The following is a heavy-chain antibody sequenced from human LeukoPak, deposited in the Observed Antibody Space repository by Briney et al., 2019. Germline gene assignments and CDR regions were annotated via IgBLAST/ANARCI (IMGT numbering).Heavy chain of an antibody. J-gene: IGHJ6*04. Sequence: SETLSLTCTVSGGSISSGGYYWSWIRQHPGKGLEWIGYIYYSGSTYYNPSLKSRVTISVDTSKNQSSLKVSSVTAADTAVYYCASSSGYGMDVWGKGTTVTVSS. V-gene: IGHV4-31*03. CDR2: IYYSGST. CDR1: GGSISSGGYY. D-gene: IGHD3-10*01. CDR3: ASSSGYGMDV.